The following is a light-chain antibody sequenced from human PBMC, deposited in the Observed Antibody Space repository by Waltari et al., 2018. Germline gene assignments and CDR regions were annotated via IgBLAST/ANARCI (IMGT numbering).Light chain of an antibody. V-gene: IGKV3-20*01. CDR1: QSVSTA. CDR2: GAA. J-gene: IGKJ1*01. CDR3: QHYLRLPVT. Sequence: SCRASQSVSTALGWYQQKPGQAPRLLIYGAATRATGIPDRFSGSGSGTDFSLTISRLEPDDFAVYYCQHYLRLPVTFGQGTTVGI.